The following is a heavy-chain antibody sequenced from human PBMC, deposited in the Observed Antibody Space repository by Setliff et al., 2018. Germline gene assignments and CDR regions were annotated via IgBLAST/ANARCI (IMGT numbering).Heavy chain of an antibody. D-gene: IGHD2-15*01. J-gene: IGHJ4*02. CDR2: ISSSSSYI. CDR1: GVTFSSYA. CDR3: ASSSGGNYEAYFDY. Sequence: GGSLRLSCAASGVTFSSYAMSWVRQAPGKGLEWVSAISSSSSYIYYADPVKGRFTISRDNSQNTLYLQMNSLSPEDTALYYCASSSGGNYEAYFDYWGQGTLVTVS. V-gene: IGHV3-23*01.